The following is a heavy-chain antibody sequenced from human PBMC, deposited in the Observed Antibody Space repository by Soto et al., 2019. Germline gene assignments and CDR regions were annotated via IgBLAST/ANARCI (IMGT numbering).Heavy chain of an antibody. CDR3: ARGLVVVVPAAMGDYDYYYGMDV. CDR2: IIHIFGTA. J-gene: IGHJ6*02. Sequence: GASVKVSCKASGGTFSSYAISWVRQAPGQELERMGGIIHIFGTANYAQKFQGRVTITADESTSTAYMELSSLRSADTVVYYCARGLVVVVPAAMGDYDYYYGMDVWGQGTTVTVSS. V-gene: IGHV1-69*13. D-gene: IGHD2-2*01. CDR1: GGTFSSYA.